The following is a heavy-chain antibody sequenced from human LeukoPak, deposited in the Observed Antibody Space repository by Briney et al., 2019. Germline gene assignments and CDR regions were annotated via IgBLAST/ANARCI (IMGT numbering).Heavy chain of an antibody. J-gene: IGHJ6*02. CDR1: RFTFSSYW. CDR3: ARDRRIIYGMDV. Sequence: GGSLRLSCAASRFTFSSYWMHWVRQAPGKGLVWVSRINSDGSSTSYADSVKGRFTISRDNAKNTLYLQMNSLRAEDTAVYYCARDRRIIYGMDVWGQGTTVTVSS. D-gene: IGHD3-16*01. CDR2: INSDGSST. V-gene: IGHV3-74*01.